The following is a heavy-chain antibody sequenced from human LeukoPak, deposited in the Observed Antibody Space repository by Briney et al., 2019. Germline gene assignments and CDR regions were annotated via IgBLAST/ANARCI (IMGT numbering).Heavy chain of an antibody. V-gene: IGHV3-30*04. D-gene: IGHD2-2*02. CDR2: VSYDGSNK. J-gene: IGHJ4*02. CDR3: AREYCSSTSCYTHDY. Sequence: PGGSLRLSCAASGFTFNSYAMHWVRQAPGKGLEWVAVVSYDGSNKYYADSVKGRFTISRDNSKNTLYLQMNSLRAEDTAVYYCAREYCSSTSCYTHDYWGQGTLVTVSS. CDR1: GFTFNSYA.